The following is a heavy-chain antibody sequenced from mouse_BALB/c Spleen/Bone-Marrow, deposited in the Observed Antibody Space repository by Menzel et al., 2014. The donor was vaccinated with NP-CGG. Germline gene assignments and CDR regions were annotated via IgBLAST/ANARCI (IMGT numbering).Heavy chain of an antibody. Sequence: VQRVESGAELVRPGTSVKVSCKASGYVFTNFLIEWVKQRPGQGLEWIGVINAGSGGTDYSAKFKGEATLTADKSSSTAYMQLSSLTSDDSAVYFCARSLTGKKTFDYWGQGTTLTVSS. CDR3: ARSLTGKKTFDY. CDR1: GYVFTNFL. CDR2: INAGSGGT. D-gene: IGHD4-1*01. V-gene: IGHV1-54*01. J-gene: IGHJ2*01.